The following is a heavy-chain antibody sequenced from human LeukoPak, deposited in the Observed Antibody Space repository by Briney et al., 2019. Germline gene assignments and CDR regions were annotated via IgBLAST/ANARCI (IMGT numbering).Heavy chain of an antibody. Sequence: GGSLRLSCAASGFTFSSYSMNWVRQAPGKGLEWVSSISSSSSYIYYADSVKGRFTISRDNSENTLYLQMNSLRAEDTAVYYCAKARASSGTRSYFDYWGQGTLVTVSS. J-gene: IGHJ4*02. CDR1: GFTFSSYS. V-gene: IGHV3-21*04. D-gene: IGHD3-22*01. CDR2: ISSSSSYI. CDR3: AKARASSGTRSYFDY.